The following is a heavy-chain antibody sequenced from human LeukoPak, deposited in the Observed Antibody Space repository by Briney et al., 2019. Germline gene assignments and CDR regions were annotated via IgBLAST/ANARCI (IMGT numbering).Heavy chain of an antibody. D-gene: IGHD2-15*01. CDR3: ARVACGGGSCHYN. J-gene: IGHJ4*02. CDR2: ISSTSDYT. V-gene: IGHV3-11*06. CDR1: GFTFSDYY. Sequence: GGSLRLSCAASGFTFSDYYISWVRQAPGKGLEWVSYISSTSDYTNYADSVKGRFTISRDNARKSLFLQMNSLRVEDTAVYYCARVACGGGSCHYNWGQGTLVTVSS.